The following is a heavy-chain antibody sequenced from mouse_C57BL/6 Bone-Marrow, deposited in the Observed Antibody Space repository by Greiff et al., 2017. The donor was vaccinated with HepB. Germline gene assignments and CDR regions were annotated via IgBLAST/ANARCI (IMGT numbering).Heavy chain of an antibody. Sequence: VQLQQSGAELVRPGASVTLSCKASGYTFTDYEMHWVKQTPVHGLEWIGAIDPETGGTAYNQKFKGKAILTADKSSSTAYMELRSLTSEDSAVYYCTRSFDYLAWFAYWGQGTLVTVS. J-gene: IGHJ3*01. CDR1: GYTFTDYE. CDR3: TRSFDYLAWFAY. D-gene: IGHD2-4*01. CDR2: IDPETGGT. V-gene: IGHV1-15*01.